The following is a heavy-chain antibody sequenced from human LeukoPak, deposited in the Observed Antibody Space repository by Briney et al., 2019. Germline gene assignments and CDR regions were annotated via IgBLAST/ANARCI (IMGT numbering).Heavy chain of an antibody. J-gene: IGHJ5*01. CDR1: GGSVSSGRYY. Sequence: PSETLSLTCNVSGGSVSSGRYYWSWIRQPAGKGLEWIGRIYTRGSTNYNPSLKSRVTMSVDTSKNQFSLKLSSVTAADTAVYYCATDGMVRGPDAWFDSWGQGTLVTVSS. CDR2: IYTRGST. D-gene: IGHD3-10*01. V-gene: IGHV4-61*02. CDR3: ATDGMVRGPDAWFDS.